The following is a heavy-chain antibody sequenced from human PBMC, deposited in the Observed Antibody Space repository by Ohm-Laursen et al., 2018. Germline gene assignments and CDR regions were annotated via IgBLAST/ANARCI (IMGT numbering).Heavy chain of an antibody. D-gene: IGHD1-1*01. CDR3: AKGTTDVDY. J-gene: IGHJ4*02. V-gene: IGHV3-23*01. CDR2: INVSGSST. Sequence: SLRLSCAASGFTFSISSMTWVRQAPGKGLEWVSGINVSGSSTDYADSVKGRFTISRDNSKNTLYLQMNSLRAKDTAVYYCAKGTTDVDYWGQGTLVTVSS. CDR1: GFTFSISS.